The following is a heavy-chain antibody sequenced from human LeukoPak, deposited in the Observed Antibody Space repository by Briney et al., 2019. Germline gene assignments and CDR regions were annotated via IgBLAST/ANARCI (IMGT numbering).Heavy chain of an antibody. CDR1: GFTFRSYA. J-gene: IGHJ6*02. Sequence: PGKSLRLSCAASGFTFRSYAIHWVRQAPGKGLEWVAFISWDGTIKYYADSVKGRFSISRDNSKNTLSLQMNSLRGEDTAVYYCAKDRSSSSWYVYFGMDVWGQGTTVTVSS. CDR2: ISWDGTIK. CDR3: AKDRSSSSWYVYFGMDV. D-gene: IGHD6-13*01. V-gene: IGHV3-30-3*01.